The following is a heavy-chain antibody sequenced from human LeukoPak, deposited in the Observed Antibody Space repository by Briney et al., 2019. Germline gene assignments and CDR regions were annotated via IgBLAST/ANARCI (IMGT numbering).Heavy chain of an antibody. V-gene: IGHV3-7*01. Sequence: PSETLSLTCTVSGGSISSYYWSWVRQAPGKGLEWVANIKQDGSEKYYVDSVKGRFTISRDNAKNSLYLQMNSLRAEDTAVYYCARVFGSGSYWTPFDYWGQGTLVTVSS. CDR3: ARVFGSGSYWTPFDY. CDR2: IKQDGSEK. J-gene: IGHJ4*02. D-gene: IGHD3-10*01. CDR1: GGSISSYY.